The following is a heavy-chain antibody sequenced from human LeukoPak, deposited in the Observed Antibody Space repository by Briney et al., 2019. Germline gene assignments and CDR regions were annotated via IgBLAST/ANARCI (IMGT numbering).Heavy chain of an antibody. CDR1: GGSFSGYY. CDR2: INHSGST. D-gene: IGHD6-13*01. Sequence: KTSETLSLTCAVYGGSFSGYYWSRIRQPPGKGLEWIGEINHSGSTNYNPSLKSRVTILVDTSKNQFSLKLSSVTAADTAVYYCARRGVLGIAAAWGQGTLVTVSS. CDR3: ARRGVLGIAAA. J-gene: IGHJ4*02. V-gene: IGHV4-34*01.